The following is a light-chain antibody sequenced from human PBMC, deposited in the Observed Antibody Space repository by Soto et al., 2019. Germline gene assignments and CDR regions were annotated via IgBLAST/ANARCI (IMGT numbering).Light chain of an antibody. Sequence: QSVLAQPPSPSGSPGQSVTISCTGTSSDVGGYNYVSWYQQHPGKAPKLMIYEVSKRPSGVPDRFSGSKSGNTASLTVSGLQAEDEADYYCSSYAGSNNLGVFRGGT. CDR2: EVS. J-gene: IGLJ3*02. V-gene: IGLV2-8*01. CDR1: SSDVGGYNY. CDR3: SSYAGSNNLGV.